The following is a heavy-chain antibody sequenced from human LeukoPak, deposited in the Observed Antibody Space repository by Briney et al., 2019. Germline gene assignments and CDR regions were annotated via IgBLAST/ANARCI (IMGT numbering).Heavy chain of an antibody. CDR1: GYSSTTSFD. CDR3: ARASNSGYYYFDY. J-gene: IGHJ4*02. V-gene: IGHV4-38-2*01. CDR2: IHHSGYT. Sequence: PSDTVSRRCGVSGYSSTTSFDWGWIRQPPGKGLEWIGIIHHSGYTYYNPSLKSRVTMSLNTSKNQFSLHLSSVTAADTALYYCARASNSGYYYFDYWGQGTLVTVSS. D-gene: IGHD3-22*01.